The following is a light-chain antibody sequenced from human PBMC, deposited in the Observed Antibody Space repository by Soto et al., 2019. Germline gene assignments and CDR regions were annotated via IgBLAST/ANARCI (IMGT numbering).Light chain of an antibody. CDR3: CSYTTSNTRQIV. V-gene: IGLV2-14*01. CDR2: DVS. CDR1: SSDVGGYNY. J-gene: IGLJ1*01. Sequence: QSVLIQPASVSGSPGQSITISCTGTSSDVGGYNYVSWYQQHPGKAPKFMIYDVSNRPSGVSNRFSGSKSGNTASLTISGLQAEDEADYYCCSYTTSNTRQIVFGTGTKLTV.